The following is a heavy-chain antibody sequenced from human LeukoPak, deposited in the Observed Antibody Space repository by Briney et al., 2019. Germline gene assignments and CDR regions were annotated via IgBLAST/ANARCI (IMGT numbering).Heavy chain of an antibody. V-gene: IGHV3-15*01. J-gene: IGHJ4*02. CDR1: GFTFSNAW. CDR2: IKSQVHGGKT. D-gene: IGHD1-26*01. CDR3: TTSTLFSGSYPDDY. Sequence: GGSLRLSCAASGFTFSNAWMRWVRQAPGKGLEWIGRIKSQVHGGKTDYAAPVKGRFTISRDDSKNTLYLQMNSLKTEDTAVYYCTTSTLFSGSYPDDYWGQGTLVTVSS.